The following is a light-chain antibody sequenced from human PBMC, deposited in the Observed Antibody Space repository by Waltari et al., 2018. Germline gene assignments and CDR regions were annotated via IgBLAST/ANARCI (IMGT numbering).Light chain of an antibody. CDR3: CSYAGSYTFPYV. Sequence: QSALTQPRSVSGSPGQSVTISCTGTSSDVGGYNYVSWYQQHPGKAPKLMIYDVSKRPSGGPDRFSGSKSGNTASLTISGLQAEDEADYYCCSYAGSYTFPYVFGTGTKVTVL. V-gene: IGLV2-11*01. CDR1: SSDVGGYNY. CDR2: DVS. J-gene: IGLJ1*01.